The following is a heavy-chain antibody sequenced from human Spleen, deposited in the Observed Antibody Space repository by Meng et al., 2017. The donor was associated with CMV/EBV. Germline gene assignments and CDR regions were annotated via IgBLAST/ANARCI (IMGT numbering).Heavy chain of an antibody. CDR3: ARGVDYYYGMDV. Sequence: SETLSLTCTVSGDSISNYYWSWIRQPPGKGLEWIGYIYYSGTTNYNPSLKSRVTISVDTSKNQFSLKLSSVTAADTAVYFCARGVDYYYGMDVWGQGTTVTVSS. CDR1: GDSISNYY. V-gene: IGHV4-59*01. J-gene: IGHJ6*02. D-gene: IGHD3-10*01. CDR2: IYYSGTT.